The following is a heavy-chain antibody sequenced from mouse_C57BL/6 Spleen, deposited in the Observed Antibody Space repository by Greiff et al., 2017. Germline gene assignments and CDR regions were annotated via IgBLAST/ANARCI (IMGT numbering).Heavy chain of an antibody. D-gene: IGHD1-1*01. V-gene: IGHV1-54*01. CDR1: GYAFTNYL. J-gene: IGHJ1*03. CDR3: ARDYYYGSSYWYFDV. CDR2: INPGSGGT. Sequence: QVHVKQSGAELVRPGTSVKVSCKASGYAFTNYLIEWVKQRPGQGLEWIGVINPGSGGTNYNEKFKGKATLTADKSSSTAYMQLSSLTSEDSAVYFCARDYYYGSSYWYFDVWGTGTTVTVSS.